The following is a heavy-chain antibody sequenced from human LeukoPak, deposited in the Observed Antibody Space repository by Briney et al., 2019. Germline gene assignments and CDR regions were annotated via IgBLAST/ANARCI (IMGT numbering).Heavy chain of an antibody. D-gene: IGHD5-18*01. V-gene: IGHV3-23*01. Sequence: PGGSLRLSCAASGFTFSSYAMSWVRQAPGKGLEWVSAISGSGGSTYYADSVKGRFTIPRDNSKNTLYLQMNSLRAEDTAVYYCAKLDVARKQLWPRLVPAPFDYWGQGTLVTVSS. CDR3: AKLDVARKQLWPRLVPAPFDY. CDR1: GFTFSSYA. J-gene: IGHJ4*02. CDR2: ISGSGGST.